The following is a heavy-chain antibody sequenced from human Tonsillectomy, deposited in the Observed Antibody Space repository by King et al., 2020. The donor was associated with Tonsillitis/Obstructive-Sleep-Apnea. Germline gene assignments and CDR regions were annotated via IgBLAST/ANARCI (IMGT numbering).Heavy chain of an antibody. CDR1: GGSISSSNW. CDR3: ARVGRHYYDFWSGRDAFDI. J-gene: IGHJ3*02. Sequence: QLQESGPGLVKPSGTLSLTCAVSGGSISSSNWWSWVRQPPGKGLEWIGEIYHSGSTNYNPSLKSRVTISVDKSKNQFSLKLSSVTAADTAVYYCARVGRHYYDFWSGRDAFDIWGQGTMVTVSS. V-gene: IGHV4-4*02. CDR2: IYHSGST. D-gene: IGHD3-3*01.